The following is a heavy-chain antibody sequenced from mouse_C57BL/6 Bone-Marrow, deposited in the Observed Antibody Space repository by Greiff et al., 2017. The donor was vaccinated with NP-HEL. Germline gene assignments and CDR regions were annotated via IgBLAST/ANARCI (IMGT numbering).Heavy chain of an antibody. J-gene: IGHJ2*01. CDR1: GFTFSSYA. Sequence: EVQGVESGGGLVKPGGSLKLSCAASGFTFSSYAMSWVRQTPEKRLEWVATISDGGSYTYYPDNVKGRFTISRDNAKNNLYLQMSHLKSEDTAMYYCARVITTVVFDYWGQGTTLTVSS. D-gene: IGHD1-1*01. CDR2: ISDGGSYT. V-gene: IGHV5-4*01. CDR3: ARVITTVVFDY.